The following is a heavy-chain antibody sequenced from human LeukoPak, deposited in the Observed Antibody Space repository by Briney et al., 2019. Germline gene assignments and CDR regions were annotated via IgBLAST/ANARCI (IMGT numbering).Heavy chain of an antibody. CDR2: IIPIFGTA. Sequence: ASVKVSCKASGGTFSRYAIRWVRQAPGQGLEWMGGIIPIFGTANYAQKFQGRVTITTDESTSTAYMELSSLRSEDTAVYYCARVGGYSYAPDYWGQGTLVTVSS. J-gene: IGHJ4*02. V-gene: IGHV1-69*05. D-gene: IGHD5-18*01. CDR1: GGTFSRYA. CDR3: ARVGGYSYAPDY.